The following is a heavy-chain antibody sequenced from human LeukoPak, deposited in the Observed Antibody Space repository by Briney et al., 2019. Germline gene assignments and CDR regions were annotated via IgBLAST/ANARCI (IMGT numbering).Heavy chain of an antibody. CDR2: ISSSGST. D-gene: IGHD6-13*01. CDR1: GFTVSSNY. V-gene: IGHV3-53*01. CDR3: AKYSSSWYEDY. J-gene: IGHJ4*02. Sequence: GGSLRLSCAASGFTVSSNYMTWVRQAPGKGLEWVSAISSSGSTYYADSVKGRFTISRDNSKNTLYLQMNSLRADDTAVYYCAKYSSSWYEDYWGQGSLVTVSS.